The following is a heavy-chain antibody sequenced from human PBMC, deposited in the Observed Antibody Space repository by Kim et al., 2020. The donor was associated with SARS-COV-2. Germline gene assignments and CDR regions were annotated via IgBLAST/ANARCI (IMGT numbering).Heavy chain of an antibody. CDR3: ARWDSSGWYDWFDP. Sequence: GGSLRLSCAASGFTFSSYAMHWVRQAPGKGLEWVAVISYDGSNKYYADSVKGRFTISRDNSKNTLYLQMNSLRAEDTAVYYCARWDSSGWYDWFDPWGQGTLVTVSS. D-gene: IGHD6-19*01. J-gene: IGHJ5*02. CDR2: ISYDGSNK. CDR1: GFTFSSYA. V-gene: IGHV3-30*04.